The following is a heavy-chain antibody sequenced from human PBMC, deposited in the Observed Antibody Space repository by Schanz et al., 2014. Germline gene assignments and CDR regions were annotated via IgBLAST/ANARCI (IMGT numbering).Heavy chain of an antibody. CDR2: ISGNNGNT. Sequence: QVQLVQSGAEVKKPGASVKVSCKASGYTFIDYYMHWVRQAPGQGLEWMGWISGNNGNTNYAQKFQDRVTLTTDTSTSTAYMELRSLRSDDTAVYYCARNIIATARAYDIWGQGTMVTVSS. CDR1: GYTFIDYY. V-gene: IGHV1-18*04. CDR3: ARNIIATARAYDI. J-gene: IGHJ3*02. D-gene: IGHD6-13*01.